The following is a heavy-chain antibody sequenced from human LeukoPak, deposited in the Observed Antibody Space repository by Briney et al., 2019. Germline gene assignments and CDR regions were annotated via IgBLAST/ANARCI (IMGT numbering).Heavy chain of an antibody. CDR2: INEDGSGK. V-gene: IGHV3-7*03. CDR3: ARAVTSTEGY. CDR1: GFIFSRYW. Sequence: PGGSLRLSCAASGFIFSRYWMTWVRQAPGKGLEWVVSINEDGSGKHYVDSVKGRFTISRDNAQKSVYLEMNSLRAEDTAVYYCARAVTSTEGYWGQGTLVTVSS. D-gene: IGHD4-17*01. J-gene: IGHJ4*02.